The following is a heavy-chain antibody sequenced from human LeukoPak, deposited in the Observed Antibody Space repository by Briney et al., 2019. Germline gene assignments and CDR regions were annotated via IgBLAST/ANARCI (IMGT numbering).Heavy chain of an antibody. CDR3: ATARGYSYGTDY. CDR1: GYTFTSYY. J-gene: IGHJ4*02. V-gene: IGHV1-24*01. D-gene: IGHD5-18*01. CDR2: FDPEDGET. Sequence: ASVKVSCKASGYTFTSYYMHWVRQAPGKGLEWMGGFDPEDGETIYAQKFQGRVTMTEDTSTDTAYMELSSLRSEDTAVYYCATARGYSYGTDYWGQGTLVTVSS.